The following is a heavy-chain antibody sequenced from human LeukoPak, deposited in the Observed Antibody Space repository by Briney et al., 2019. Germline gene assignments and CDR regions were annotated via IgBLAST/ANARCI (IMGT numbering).Heavy chain of an antibody. CDR1: GFTFSSYA. CDR2: ISGSGGST. J-gene: IGHJ4*02. V-gene: IGHV3-23*01. Sequence: GGSLRLFCAASGFTFSSYAMSWVRQAPGKGLAWVSAISGSGGSTYYADSVKGRYTTSRDHSKSTLYLQMNSLSAEDMSVYYCAKDSHSCGWSRPFDYWGQGTLVTVSS. D-gene: IGHD6-19*01. CDR3: AKDSHSCGWSRPFDY.